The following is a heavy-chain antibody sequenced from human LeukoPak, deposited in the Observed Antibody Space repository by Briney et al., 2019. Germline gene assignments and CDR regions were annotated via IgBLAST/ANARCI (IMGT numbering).Heavy chain of an antibody. CDR1: GGSISSSSYY. J-gene: IGHJ4*02. CDR2: IYYSGST. CDR3: ARSSDRYCTNGVCYGLGY. D-gene: IGHD2-8*01. V-gene: IGHV4-39*01. Sequence: SETLSLTCTVSGGSISSSSYYWGWIRQPPGKGLEWIGSIYYSGSTYYNPSLKSRVTISVDTSKNQFSLKLSSVTAADTAVYYCARSSDRYCTNGVCYGLGYWGQGTLVTVSS.